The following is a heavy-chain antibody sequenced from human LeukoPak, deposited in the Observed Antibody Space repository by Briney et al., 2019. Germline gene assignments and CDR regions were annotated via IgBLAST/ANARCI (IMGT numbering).Heavy chain of an antibody. D-gene: IGHD6-13*01. CDR1: GGTFSGYA. V-gene: IGHV1-69*06. CDR2: IIPIFGTA. Sequence: SVKVSCKASGGTFSGYAISWVRQAPGQGLEWMGGIIPIFGTANYAQKFQGRVTITADKSTSTAYMELSSLRSEDTAVYYCARETRIAAACLEYWGQGTLVTVSS. J-gene: IGHJ4*02. CDR3: ARETRIAAACLEY.